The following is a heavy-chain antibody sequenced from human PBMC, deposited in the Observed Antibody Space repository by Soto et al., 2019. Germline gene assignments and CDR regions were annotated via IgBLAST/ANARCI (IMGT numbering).Heavy chain of an antibody. CDR3: ARVHSYGYYYYYGMDV. V-gene: IGHV4-34*01. CDR2: INHSGST. CDR1: GGSFSGYY. D-gene: IGHD5-18*01. J-gene: IGHJ6*02. Sequence: QVQLQQWGAGLLKPSETLSLTCAVYGGSFSGYYWSWTRQPPGKGLEWIGEINHSGSTNYNPSLKSRVTISVDTSKNQFSLKLSSVTAADTAVYYCARVHSYGYYYYYGMDVWGQGTTVTVSS.